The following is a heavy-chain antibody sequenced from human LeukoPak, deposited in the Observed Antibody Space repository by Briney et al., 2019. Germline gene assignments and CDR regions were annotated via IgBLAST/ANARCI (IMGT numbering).Heavy chain of an antibody. J-gene: IGHJ2*01. CDR3: ARDLYGDYWYFDL. Sequence: GGSLRLSCAAFGFTFSSYWIHWVRHAPGKGLVWVSRINSDGSKIRYADSVKGRFTISRDNAKNTVYLQMNSLRAEDTAIYYCARDLYGDYWYFDLWGRGTLVTVSS. CDR1: GFTFSSYW. CDR2: INSDGSKI. D-gene: IGHD4-17*01. V-gene: IGHV3-74*01.